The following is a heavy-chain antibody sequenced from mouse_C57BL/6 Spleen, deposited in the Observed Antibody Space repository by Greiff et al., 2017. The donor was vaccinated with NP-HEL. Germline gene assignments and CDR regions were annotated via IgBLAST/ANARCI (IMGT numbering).Heavy chain of an antibody. Sequence: VQLQQPGAELVKPGASVKLSCKASGYTFTSYWMHWVKQRPGQGLEWIGMIHPNSGSTNYNEKFKSKATLTVDKSSSTAYMQLSSLTSEDSAVYYCARQGRQLRPYFDYWGQGTTLTVSS. D-gene: IGHD3-2*02. CDR1: GYTFTSYW. V-gene: IGHV1-64*01. CDR2: IHPNSGST. CDR3: ARQGRQLRPYFDY. J-gene: IGHJ2*01.